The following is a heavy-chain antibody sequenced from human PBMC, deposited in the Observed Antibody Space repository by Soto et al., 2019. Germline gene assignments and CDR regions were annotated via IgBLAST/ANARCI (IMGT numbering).Heavy chain of an antibody. D-gene: IGHD6-13*01. CDR1: GFMFSTYW. V-gene: IGHV3-7*03. CDR3: AKNGLPYGSSWLDH. Sequence: EVQLVESGRGLVQPGGSLRLSCAASGFMFSTYWMTWVRQAPGKGLEWVANIKQDGSEKYYVDSVKGRFSVSRDNAENSLHLQISSLRVDDTAVYYCAKNGLPYGSSWLDHWGQGTLVTVSS. J-gene: IGHJ4*02. CDR2: IKQDGSEK.